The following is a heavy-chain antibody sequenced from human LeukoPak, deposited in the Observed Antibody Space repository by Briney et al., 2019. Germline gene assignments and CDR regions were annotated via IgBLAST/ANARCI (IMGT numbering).Heavy chain of an antibody. CDR3: ARGYISGPPKYSGMDV. V-gene: IGHV4-30-4*01. D-gene: IGHD5-24*01. J-gene: IGHJ6*02. Sequence: SETLSLTCTVSGGSISSGDYYWSWIRQPPGKGLERIGYIYYPGSTYYNPSLKSRVTISIDTSKNQFSLKLTSVTAADTAVYYCARGYISGPPKYSGMDVWGQGTTVTVSS. CDR2: IYYPGST. CDR1: GGSISSGDYY.